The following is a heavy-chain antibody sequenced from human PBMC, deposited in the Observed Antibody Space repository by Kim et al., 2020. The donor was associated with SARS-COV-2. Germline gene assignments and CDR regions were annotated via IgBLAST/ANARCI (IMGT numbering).Heavy chain of an antibody. V-gene: IGHV3-11*05. Sequence: ADYVKGRLSTSRDNAKNSLYLQMNSRRAEDTAVYYCARDEGPLVATIDYWGQGTLVTVSS. CDR3: ARDEGPLVATIDY. J-gene: IGHJ4*02. D-gene: IGHD5-12*01.